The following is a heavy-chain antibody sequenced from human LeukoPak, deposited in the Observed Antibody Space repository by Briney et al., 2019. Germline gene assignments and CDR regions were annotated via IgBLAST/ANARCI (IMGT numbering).Heavy chain of an antibody. CDR1: GFIYKDYA. D-gene: IGHD5-12*01. CDR3: VRDFSGESGYGGY. Sequence: PGGSLRLSCATSGFIYKDYAMNWVRQAPGKGLEWVASISPRGTYKFYADSIKGRFTISRDDAEKSLYLQMNSLGAEDTALYFCVRDFSGESGYGGYWGQGTQVTVSA. V-gene: IGHV3-21*01. J-gene: IGHJ4*01. CDR2: ISPRGTYK.